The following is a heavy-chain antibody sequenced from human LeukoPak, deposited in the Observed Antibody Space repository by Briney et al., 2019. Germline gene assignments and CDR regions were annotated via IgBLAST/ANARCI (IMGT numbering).Heavy chain of an antibody. CDR3: ARDRYQLLWWRNTFDY. J-gene: IGHJ4*02. V-gene: IGHV3-74*01. CDR2: INSDGSST. CDR1: GFTFSSYW. D-gene: IGHD2-2*01. Sequence: GGSLRLSCAASGFTFSSYWMHWVRQAPGKGLVWVSRINSDGSSTSCADSVKGRFTISRDNAKNTLYLQMNSLRAEDTAVYYCARDRYQLLWWRNTFDYWGQGTLVTVSS.